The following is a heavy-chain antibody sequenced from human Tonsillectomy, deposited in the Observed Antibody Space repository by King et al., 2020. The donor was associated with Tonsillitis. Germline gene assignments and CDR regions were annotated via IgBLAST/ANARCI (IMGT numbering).Heavy chain of an antibody. V-gene: IGHV4-30-4*01. D-gene: IGHD7-27*01. Sequence: VQLQESGPGLVKPSQTLSLTCTVSGGSISSGNYYWTWIRQPPGKSLEWIGHIYHSGSTSYSPSHKSRVTISIDTSKNQVSLKLSSVTAADAAVYFCVRRSNWGNYWYFDLWGRGTLVTVSS. CDR3: VRRSNWGNYWYFDL. J-gene: IGHJ2*01. CDR1: GGSISSGNYY. CDR2: IYHSGST.